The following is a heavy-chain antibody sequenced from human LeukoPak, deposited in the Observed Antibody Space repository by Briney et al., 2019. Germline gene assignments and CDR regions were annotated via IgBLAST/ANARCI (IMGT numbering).Heavy chain of an antibody. V-gene: IGHV3-74*01. J-gene: IGHJ6*02. CDR1: GFTLSSYS. Sequence: PGGSLRLSCAASGFTLSSYSMHWVREAPGKGLVWVSRINSDGSSTSYADSVKGRFTISRDNARNTLYLQMNSLRAEDTAVYYCARERSIAAAGVLLGGGMDVWGQGTTVTVSS. CDR3: ARERSIAAAGVLLGGGMDV. D-gene: IGHD6-13*01. CDR2: INSDGSST.